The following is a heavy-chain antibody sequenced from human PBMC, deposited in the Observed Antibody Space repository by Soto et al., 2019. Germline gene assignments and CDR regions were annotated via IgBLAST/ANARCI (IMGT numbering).Heavy chain of an antibody. Sequence: PSETLSLTCTVSGGSVRDGSYYWAWLRQPPGKGLEWIGYIYYTGSTNYNPSLKSRVTISLDTSRNQFSLKLSSVTAADTAVFYCAREYSNSPEAFDYWGQGALVTVSS. V-gene: IGHV4-61*01. CDR1: GGSVRDGSYY. D-gene: IGHD6-6*01. J-gene: IGHJ4*02. CDR2: IYYTGST. CDR3: AREYSNSPEAFDY.